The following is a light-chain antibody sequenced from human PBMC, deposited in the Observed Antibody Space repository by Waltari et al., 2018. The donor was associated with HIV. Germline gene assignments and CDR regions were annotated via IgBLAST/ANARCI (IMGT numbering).Light chain of an antibody. CDR3: SSYTSSSGV. V-gene: IGLV2-14*03. CDR2: DDT. J-gene: IGLJ3*02. CDR1: SSDVAGYNY. Sequence: QSALTQPASVSGSPGQSIPISCSGTSSDVAGYNYVSLYQQHPAKATKLMIYDDTNRPSGVSNRFSGSKSGNTASLTISGLQAEDEADYYCSSYTSSSGVFGGGTKLTVL.